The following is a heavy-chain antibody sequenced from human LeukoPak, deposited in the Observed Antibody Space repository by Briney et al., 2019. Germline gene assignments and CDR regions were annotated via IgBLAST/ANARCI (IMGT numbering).Heavy chain of an antibody. CDR2: ISTSSSYI. CDR1: GITFSSYS. J-gene: IGHJ4*02. D-gene: IGHD3-22*01. V-gene: IGHV3-21*01. Sequence: GGSLRLSCAASGITFSSYSMNWVRQAPGKGLEWVSSISTSSSYIYYADSVKGRFTISRDNSKNTLYLQMNSLRAEDTAVYNCTLRYYYDSSGYYRYFDYWGQGTLVTVSS. CDR3: TLRYYYDSSGYYRYFDY.